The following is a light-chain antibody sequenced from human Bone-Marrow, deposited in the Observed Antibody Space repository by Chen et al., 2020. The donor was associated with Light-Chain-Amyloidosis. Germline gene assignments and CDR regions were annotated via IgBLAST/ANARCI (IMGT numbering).Light chain of an antibody. CDR3: SSYTITNTLV. CDR1: SSDVGGDNH. J-gene: IGLJ1*01. V-gene: IGLV2-14*01. CDR2: EVT. Sequence: QSALTQPASVSGSPGRSITIPCTGTSSDVGGDNHVSWYQQHPDKAPKLMIYEVTNRPSWVPDRFSGSKSDNTASLTISGLQTEDEADYFCSSYTITNTLVFGSGIRVTVL.